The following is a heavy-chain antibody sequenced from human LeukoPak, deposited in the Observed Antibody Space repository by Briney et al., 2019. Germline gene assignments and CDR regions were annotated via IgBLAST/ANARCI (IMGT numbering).Heavy chain of an antibody. CDR2: ISAHNGNT. CDR1: GYTFTSYG. D-gene: IGHD2-15*01. Sequence: ASVKVSCKASGYTFTSYGISWVRQAPGQGLEWMGWISAHNGNTNYAQKLQGRVTMTTDTSTSTAYMELRSLRSDDTAVYYCARGYCSGGSCYTAYYYYYYMDVWGKGTTVTVSS. J-gene: IGHJ6*03. CDR3: ARGYCSGGSCYTAYYYYYYMDV. V-gene: IGHV1-18*01.